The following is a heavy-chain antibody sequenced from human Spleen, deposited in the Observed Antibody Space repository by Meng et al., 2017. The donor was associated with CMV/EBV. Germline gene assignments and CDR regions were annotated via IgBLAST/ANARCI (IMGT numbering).Heavy chain of an antibody. CDR3: ATVSQGTVAKNPEAYYYYAMDV. CDR1: GYTFTSYA. CDR2: INPSGGST. J-gene: IGHJ6*02. Sequence: ASVKVSCKTSGYTFTSYAISWVRQAPGQGLEWMGWINPSGGSTSYAQKFQGRVTMTEDTSTDTAYMELSSLNSEDTAVYYCATVSQGTVAKNPEAYYYYAMDVWGQGTTVTVSS. D-gene: IGHD1-14*01. V-gene: IGHV1-8*01.